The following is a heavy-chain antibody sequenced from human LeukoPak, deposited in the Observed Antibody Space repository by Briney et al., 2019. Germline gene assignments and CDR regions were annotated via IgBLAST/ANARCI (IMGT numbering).Heavy chain of an antibody. CDR1: GFIFSSYS. V-gene: IGHV3-48*02. D-gene: IGHD3-22*01. Sequence: GGSLRLSCVGSGFIFSSYSMSWVRQAPGRGLEWPSHISSTSDTIYYADSVGDRFTVSRDNARNSLFLQMNDLRDDDTAVYYCTKDSNDGSSYSEPDFWGQGTLVTVSS. CDR3: TKDSNDGSSYSEPDF. J-gene: IGHJ4*02. CDR2: ISSTSDTI.